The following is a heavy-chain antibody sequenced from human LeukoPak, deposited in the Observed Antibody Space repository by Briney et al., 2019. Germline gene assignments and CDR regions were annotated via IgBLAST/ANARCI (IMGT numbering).Heavy chain of an antibody. CDR3: ARATGLTWWDLPDY. CDR1: GYTFSNYA. CDR2: VNANNGNT. D-gene: IGHD1-26*01. Sequence: GASVKVSCKASGYTFSNYAIVWVRQAPGQGLEWMGCVNANNGNTNSAQKFQDRLTMTTETFTTTAYMEVRSLRSDDTAVYYCARATGLTWWDLPDYWGQGTLVTVSS. V-gene: IGHV1-18*01. J-gene: IGHJ4*02.